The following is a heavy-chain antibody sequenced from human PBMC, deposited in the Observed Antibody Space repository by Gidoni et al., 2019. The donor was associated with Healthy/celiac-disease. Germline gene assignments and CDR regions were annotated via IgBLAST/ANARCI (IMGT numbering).Heavy chain of an antibody. CDR1: GGSISSYY. J-gene: IGHJ4*02. Sequence: QVQLQESGPGLVKPSETLSLTCPVSGGSISSYYWSWIRQPPGKGLEWIGYIYYSGSTNYNPSLKSRVTISVDTSKNQFSLKLSSVTAADTAVYYCAGQTTVTSVFDYWGQGTLVTVSS. V-gene: IGHV4-59*08. CDR2: IYYSGST. D-gene: IGHD4-17*01. CDR3: AGQTTVTSVFDY.